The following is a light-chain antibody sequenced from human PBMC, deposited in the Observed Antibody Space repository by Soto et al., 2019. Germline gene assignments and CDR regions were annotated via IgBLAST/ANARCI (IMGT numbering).Light chain of an antibody. CDR2: WAS. CDR3: QQSYGIPYT. Sequence: DIVMTQSPDSLAVSLGERATINCKSSRSVLYSSDNKNYLDWYQQKPGQTPKLLIYWASTRESGVPDRFSGSGSGTDFTLTISSLQAEDVAVYYCQQSYGIPYTFGQGTKLEIK. CDR1: RSVLYSSDNKNY. J-gene: IGKJ2*01. V-gene: IGKV4-1*01.